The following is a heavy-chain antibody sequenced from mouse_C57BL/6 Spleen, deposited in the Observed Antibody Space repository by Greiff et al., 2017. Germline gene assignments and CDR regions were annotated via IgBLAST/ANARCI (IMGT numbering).Heavy chain of an antibody. J-gene: IGHJ2*01. CDR2: INPSSGYT. Sequence: QVQLKESGAELARPGASVKMSCKASGYTFTSYTMHWVKQRPGQGLEWIGYINPSSGYTKYNQKFKDKATLTADKSSSTAYMQLSSLTSEDSAVYYCARKIDGYPFDYWGQGTTLTVSS. CDR1: GYTFTSYT. V-gene: IGHV1-4*01. D-gene: IGHD2-3*01. CDR3: ARKIDGYPFDY.